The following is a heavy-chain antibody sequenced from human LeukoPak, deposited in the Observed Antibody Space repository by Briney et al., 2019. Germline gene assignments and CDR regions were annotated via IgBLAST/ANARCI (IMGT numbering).Heavy chain of an antibody. CDR2: ITSSGAAT. J-gene: IGHJ4*02. V-gene: IGHV3-23*01. CDR3: AKDRPNYYGSNGHYYKLNGDC. Sequence: PGGSLRFSCAASGFTFSSYAMSWVRQAPGKGLEWVSSITSSGAATYYADSVKGRFTISRDNSDNTLYLQMNSLRAEDTAVYYCAKDRPNYYGSNGHYYKLNGDCWGQGTLVTVSS. D-gene: IGHD3-22*01. CDR1: GFTFSSYA.